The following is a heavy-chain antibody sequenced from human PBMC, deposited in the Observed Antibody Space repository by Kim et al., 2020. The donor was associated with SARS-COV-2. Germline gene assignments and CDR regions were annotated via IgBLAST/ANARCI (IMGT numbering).Heavy chain of an antibody. CDR1: GFTFSSYA. Sequence: GGSLRLSCAGSGFTFSSYAMSWVRQAPGKGLEWVSGVSGSGGRTFYADSVKGRFTISRDSPKNTLYLQMNSLRVEDTAVYYCAKDWGYTTFGPYRTGGQGTLVTVSS. CDR2: VSGSGGRT. V-gene: IGHV3-23*01. D-gene: IGHD5-12*01. CDR3: AKDWGYTTFGPYRT. J-gene: IGHJ4*02.